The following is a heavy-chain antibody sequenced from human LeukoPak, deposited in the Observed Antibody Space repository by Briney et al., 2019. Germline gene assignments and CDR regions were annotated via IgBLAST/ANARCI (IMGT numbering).Heavy chain of an antibody. CDR2: IYYIVSTYYNSGNT. CDR1: GGSIRSSSYY. CDR3: ARHGGGNYDILTGYVFFPY. V-gene: IGHV4-39*01. J-gene: IGHJ4*02. D-gene: IGHD3-9*01. Sequence: PSETLSLTCTVSGGSIRSSSYYWGWIRQPPGKGLEWIGSIYYIVSTYYNSGNTYYNPSLKSRVTISVDTSKNQFSLKLSSVTAADTAVYYCARHGGGNYDILTGYVFFPYWGQGTLVTVSS.